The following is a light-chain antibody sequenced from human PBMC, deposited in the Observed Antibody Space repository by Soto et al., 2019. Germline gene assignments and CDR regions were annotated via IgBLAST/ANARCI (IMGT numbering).Light chain of an antibody. CDR2: GAS. V-gene: IGKV3-15*01. CDR3: QQYYNWPRT. J-gene: IGKJ5*01. Sequence: EIVLTQSPATLSLSPGERATLSCRASQSVRSYLAWYQQKPGQAPRLLFYGASTGATGLPARFSGSGSGTEFTPTINSLPAEDCAVYYCQQYYNWPRTFGQGTRLEIK. CDR1: QSVRSY.